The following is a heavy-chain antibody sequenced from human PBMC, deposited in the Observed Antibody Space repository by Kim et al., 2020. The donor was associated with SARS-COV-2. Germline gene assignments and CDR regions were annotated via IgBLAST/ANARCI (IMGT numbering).Heavy chain of an antibody. V-gene: IGHV7-4-1*02. Sequence: GFQGRFVFSLDTSVSTAYLQISSLKAEDTAVYYCARTGYCSSTSCYHFDYWGQGTLVTVSS. J-gene: IGHJ4*02. D-gene: IGHD2-2*03. CDR3: ARTGYCSSTSCYHFDY.